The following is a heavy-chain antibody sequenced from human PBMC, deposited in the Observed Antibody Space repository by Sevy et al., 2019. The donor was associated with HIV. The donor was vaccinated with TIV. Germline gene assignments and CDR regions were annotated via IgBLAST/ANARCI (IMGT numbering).Heavy chain of an antibody. CDR1: GFALSSSW. V-gene: IGHV3-7*01. CDR2: IKQDGSEK. Sequence: GGSLRLSCAASGFALSSSWMTWVRQAPGKGLEWVANIKQDGSEKYYVDFLKGRFTISRDNAKNSLYLQMNSLRAEDTAVYYCARLCTGFIYYYYYGMDVWAKGPRSPSP. J-gene: IGHJ6*02. D-gene: IGHD2-2*01. CDR3: ARLCTGFIYYYYYGMDV.